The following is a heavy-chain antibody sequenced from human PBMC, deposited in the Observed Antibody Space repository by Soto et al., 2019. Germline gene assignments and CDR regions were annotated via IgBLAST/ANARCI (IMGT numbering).Heavy chain of an antibody. J-gene: IGHJ4*02. Sequence: SNSISSNYWTWIRQPPGKGLEWIGYIYYSGSTYYNPSLKSRVTIPVDTSKNQFSLKLSSVTAADTAVYYCALGYSRGWTPLFDYWGQGTLVTVSS. CDR1: SNSISSNY. CDR2: IYYSGST. CDR3: ALGYSRGWTPLFDY. D-gene: IGHD6-19*01. V-gene: IGHV4-30-4*08.